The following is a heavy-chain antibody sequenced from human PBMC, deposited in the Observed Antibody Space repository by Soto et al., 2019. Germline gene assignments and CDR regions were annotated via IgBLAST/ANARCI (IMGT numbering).Heavy chain of an antibody. CDR1: GGTFSSYG. Sequence: QVQLVQSGAEVKKPGSSVKVSCKASGGTFSSYGISWVRQAPGQGLEWMGGIIPIIGTANYAQKFQDRVTITADEYTSTAYMELSSLRSTHTVVYYYARPTYSDFWSSYQTVYYYYGMEVGGQGTTVTISS. V-gene: IGHV1-69*12. D-gene: IGHD3-3*01. J-gene: IGHJ6*02. CDR2: IIPIIGTA. CDR3: ARPTYSDFWSSYQTVYYYYGMEV.